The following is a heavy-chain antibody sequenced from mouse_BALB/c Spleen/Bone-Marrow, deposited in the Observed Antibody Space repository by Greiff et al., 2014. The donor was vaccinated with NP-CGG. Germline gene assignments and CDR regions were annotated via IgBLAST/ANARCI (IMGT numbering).Heavy chain of an antibody. CDR1: GFSFTGYG. J-gene: IGHJ4*01. V-gene: IGHV2-6-7*01. CDR2: IWGDGST. CDR3: ARDSFLITRALDY. Sequence: VQVVESGPGLVAPSQSLSITCTVSGFSFTGYGVSWVRQPPGKGLEWLGMIWGDGSTDYNSALKSRLSISKDNSKSQVFLKMNSLQTDDTARYYCARDSFLITRALDYWGQGTSVTVSS. D-gene: IGHD2-4*01.